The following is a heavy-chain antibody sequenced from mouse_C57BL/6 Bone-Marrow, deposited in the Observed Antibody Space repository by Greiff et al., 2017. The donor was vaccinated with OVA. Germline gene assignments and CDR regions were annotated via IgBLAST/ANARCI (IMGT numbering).Heavy chain of an antibody. CDR2: IHPNSGST. CDR1: GYTFTSYW. Sequence: QVQLKQPGAELVKPGASVTLSCKASGYTFTSYWMHWVKQRPGQGLEWIGMIHPNSGSTNYNEKFKSKATLTVDKSSSTAYMQLSSLTSEDSAVYYFARLYYYASFAYWGQGTLVTVSA. J-gene: IGHJ3*01. D-gene: IGHD1-1*01. CDR3: ARLYYYASFAY. V-gene: IGHV1-64*01.